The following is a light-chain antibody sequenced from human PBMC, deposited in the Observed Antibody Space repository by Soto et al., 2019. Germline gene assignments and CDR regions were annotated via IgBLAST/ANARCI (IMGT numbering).Light chain of an antibody. V-gene: IGKV1-5*03. Sequence: DIQMTQSPSTLSASVGDRVILTCRASQTISTWLAWYQHKPGKAPNLLIYQASSLDAGVPSRFSGSGSGTEFTLTISTLQPDDFATYYCQQYSSYSRTFGQGTKVE. CDR1: QTISTW. CDR3: QQYSSYSRT. CDR2: QAS. J-gene: IGKJ2*02.